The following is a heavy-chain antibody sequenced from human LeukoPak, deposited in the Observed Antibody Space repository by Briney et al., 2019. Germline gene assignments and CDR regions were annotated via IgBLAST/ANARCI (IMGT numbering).Heavy chain of an antibody. D-gene: IGHD3-22*01. CDR2: ISSSGSTI. J-gene: IGHJ4*02. CDR3: ARDIDYDSSGRYYFDY. Sequence: GGSLRLSCAASGFTFSSYWMNWARQAPGKGLEWVSYISSSGSTIYYADSVKGRFTISRDNAKNSLYLQMNSLRVEDTAVYYCARDIDYDSSGRYYFDYWGQGTLVTVSS. V-gene: IGHV3-48*04. CDR1: GFTFSSYW.